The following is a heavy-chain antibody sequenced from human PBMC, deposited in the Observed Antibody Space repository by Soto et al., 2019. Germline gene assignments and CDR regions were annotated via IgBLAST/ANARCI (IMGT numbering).Heavy chain of an antibody. V-gene: IGHV3-30-3*02. Sequence: HPGGSLRLSCATSGFTFSSYAIHWVRQAPGKGLEWVALISYNGRNEYYADSVKGRFTISRDKSTKTVYLQMNSLRVEDTALYYCAGLKVTETPGYFDYWGQGTLVTVSS. CDR2: ISYNGRNE. J-gene: IGHJ4*02. CDR3: AGLKVTETPGYFDY. CDR1: GFTFSSYA. D-gene: IGHD2-21*02.